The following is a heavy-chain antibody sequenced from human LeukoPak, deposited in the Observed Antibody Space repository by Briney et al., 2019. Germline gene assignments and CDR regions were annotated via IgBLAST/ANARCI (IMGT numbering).Heavy chain of an antibody. Sequence: PGGSLRHACAASGFTFSSYWMHWVRQAPGKGLMGVSRIKRGAISTSYADSVKGRFTISRDNAKNTLSLRMKSLRAEDTAVYICPRSASSSWYGFDYWGQGTLVTVSS. CDR1: GFTFSSYW. D-gene: IGHD6-13*01. CDR2: IKRGAIST. CDR3: PRSASSSWYGFDY. V-gene: IGHV3-74*01. J-gene: IGHJ4*02.